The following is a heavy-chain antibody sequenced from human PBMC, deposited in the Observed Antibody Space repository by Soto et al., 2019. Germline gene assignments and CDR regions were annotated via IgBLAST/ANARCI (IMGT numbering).Heavy chain of an antibody. CDR1: GGSNSSDD. CDR3: AKGHQLLYGRGMDV. D-gene: IGHD2-2*02. V-gene: IGHV4-59*01. Sequence: SQTMSLTCTVSGGSNSSDDWSWIRQPPGKGLEWIGYIYYSGSTNYNPSLKSRVTISVDTSKNQFSLKLSSVTAADTAVYYCAKGHQLLYGRGMDVWGQGTTVTVSS. J-gene: IGHJ6*02. CDR2: IYYSGST.